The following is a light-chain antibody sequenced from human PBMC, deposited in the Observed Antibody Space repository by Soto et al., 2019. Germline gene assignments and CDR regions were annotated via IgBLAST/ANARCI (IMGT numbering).Light chain of an antibody. CDR1: QSITRN. CDR3: QQYNNWLMWT. J-gene: IGKJ1*01. Sequence: EIVVTVSPATLSVSQGERATLSCRASQSITRNLAWYQQSPGQAPRLLIYGASTRATGIPARFSGSGSGTEFTLTINSLQSEDFAVYYCQQYNNWLMWTFGQGTKVDIK. CDR2: GAS. V-gene: IGKV3-15*01.